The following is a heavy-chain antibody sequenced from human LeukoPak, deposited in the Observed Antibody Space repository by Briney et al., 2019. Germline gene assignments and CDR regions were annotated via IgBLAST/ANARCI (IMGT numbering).Heavy chain of an antibody. V-gene: IGHV3-30*18. D-gene: IGHD6-19*01. CDR1: GFTFSSYG. J-gene: IGHJ6*02. CDR3: AKAPKAYSSGWYAVSDYYYYYGMDV. Sequence: GGSLRLSCAASGFTFSSYGMHWVRQAPGKGLEWVAVISYDGSNKYYADSVKGRFTISRDNSKNTLYLQMNSLRAEDTAVYYCAKAPKAYSSGWYAVSDYYYYYGMDVWGQGTTVTVSS. CDR2: ISYDGSNK.